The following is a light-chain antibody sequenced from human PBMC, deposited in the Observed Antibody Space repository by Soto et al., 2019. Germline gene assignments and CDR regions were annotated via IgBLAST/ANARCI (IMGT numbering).Light chain of an antibody. Sequence: DIHMTQSPSTLSASVGDRVTITCRASQSISIWLAWYQQKPGRAPNLLIYGTSSLESGVPSRFSVSGTGPSFTLTIISLQPDDIATYYCQHYNDYSWTFGQGTKVEIK. J-gene: IGKJ1*01. CDR1: QSISIW. CDR2: GTS. CDR3: QHYNDYSWT. V-gene: IGKV1-5*03.